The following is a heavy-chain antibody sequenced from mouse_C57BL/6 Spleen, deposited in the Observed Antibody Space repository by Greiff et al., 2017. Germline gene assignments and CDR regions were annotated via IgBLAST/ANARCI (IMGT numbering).Heavy chain of an antibody. CDR3: ARGGGPAWFAY. Sequence: QVQLQQPGAELVMPGASVKLSCKASGYTFTSYWMHWVKQRPGQGLEWIGEIDPSDSYTNYNQKFKGKSTLTVDKSSSTAYMQLSSLTSEDSAVYYCARGGGPAWFAYWGQGTLVTVSA. V-gene: IGHV1-69*01. CDR1: GYTFTSYW. CDR2: IDPSDSYT. D-gene: IGHD1-1*02. J-gene: IGHJ3*01.